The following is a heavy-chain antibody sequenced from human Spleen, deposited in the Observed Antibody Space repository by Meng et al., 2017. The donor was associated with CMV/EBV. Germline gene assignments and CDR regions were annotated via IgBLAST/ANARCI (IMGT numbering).Heavy chain of an antibody. CDR1: GFTFNDYA. D-gene: IGHD3-10*01. Sequence: RLSCAGSGFTFNDYAMSWVRQAPGKGLESVSSITGSGSATFYADSVKGRFTVSRDNSRNTLFLQMKSLRAEDTAVYYCAKEGSGLDYWGQGTLVTVSS. CDR3: AKEGSGLDY. CDR2: ITGSGSAT. V-gene: IGHV3-23*01. J-gene: IGHJ4*02.